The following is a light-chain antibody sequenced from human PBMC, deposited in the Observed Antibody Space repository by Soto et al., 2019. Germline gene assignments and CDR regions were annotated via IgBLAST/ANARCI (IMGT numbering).Light chain of an antibody. CDR3: QQYNNWPPIT. J-gene: IGKJ5*01. CDR1: QSISSY. CDR2: DAS. Sequence: DIQMTQSPSTLSASLGDRVTITCRASQSISSYLAWYQQKPGKAPKVLIFDASSLESGVPSRFSGSGSGTEFTLSISGLQPDDFATYYCQQYNNWPPITFGQGTRLEI. V-gene: IGKV1-5*01.